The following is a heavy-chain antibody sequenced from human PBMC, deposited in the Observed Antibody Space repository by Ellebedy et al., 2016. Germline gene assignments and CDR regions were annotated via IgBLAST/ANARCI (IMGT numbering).Heavy chain of an antibody. CDR2: ISSKRYGGRP. CDR3: TRNPRKGGDNIPFDN. D-gene: IGHD2-21*02. CDR1: GFTVNNAW. V-gene: IGHV3-49*04. Sequence: GESLKISCAVSGFTVNNAWMNWVRQSPEKGLEWVGFISSKRYGGRPEYAASVKGRFSISRDDSRSIAYLQMDSLKSEDTAVYYCTRNPRKGGDNIPFDNWGRGILVTVSS. J-gene: IGHJ4*02.